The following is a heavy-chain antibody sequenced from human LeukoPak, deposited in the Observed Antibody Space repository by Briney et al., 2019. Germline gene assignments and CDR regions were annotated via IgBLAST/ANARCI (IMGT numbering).Heavy chain of an antibody. D-gene: IGHD2-2*01. CDR1: GYTFTGYY. V-gene: IGHV1-2*02. CDR2: INPNSGGT. CDR3: ARDPGYCSSTSCYPYYFDY. J-gene: IGHJ4*02. Sequence: ASVKVSCKASGYTFTGYYMHWVRQAPGQGLEWMGWINPNSGGTNYAQKFQGRVTMTRDTSTSTVYMELSSLRSEDTAVYYCARDPGYCSSTSCYPYYFDYWGQGTLVTVSS.